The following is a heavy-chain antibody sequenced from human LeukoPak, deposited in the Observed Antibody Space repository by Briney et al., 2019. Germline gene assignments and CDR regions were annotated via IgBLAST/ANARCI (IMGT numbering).Heavy chain of an antibody. CDR3: ARAPTWNYGMDV. J-gene: IGHJ6*02. D-gene: IGHD2/OR15-2a*01. V-gene: IGHV4-59*01. CDR2: IYYPGST. Sequence: ASETLSLTCTVSGGSISNYHWSWIRQPPGKGLEWIGYIYYPGSTNYNPSLKSRVAISVDASKNQFSLKLSSVTAADTAVYHCARAPTWNYGMDVWGQGTTVTVSS. CDR1: GGSISNYH.